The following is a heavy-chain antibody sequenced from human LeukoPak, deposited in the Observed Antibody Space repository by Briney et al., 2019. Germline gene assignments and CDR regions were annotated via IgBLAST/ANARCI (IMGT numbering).Heavy chain of an antibody. J-gene: IGHJ5*02. CDR1: GFTFSSYA. Sequence: GGSLRLSCAASGFTFSSYAMSWVRQAPGKGLEWVSAISGRGGSTYYADSVKGRFTISRDNSKNTLYLQMNRLRAEDTAVYYCAKEHYGSGTNWFDPWGQGTLVTVSS. CDR2: ISGRGGST. V-gene: IGHV3-23*01. CDR3: AKEHYGSGTNWFDP. D-gene: IGHD3-10*01.